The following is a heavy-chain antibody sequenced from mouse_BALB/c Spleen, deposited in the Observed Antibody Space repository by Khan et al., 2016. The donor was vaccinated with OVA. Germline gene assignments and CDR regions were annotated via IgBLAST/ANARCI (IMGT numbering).Heavy chain of an antibody. CDR1: GYVFSSYW. D-gene: IGHD2-14*01. J-gene: IGHJ3*01. V-gene: IGHV1-80*01. CDR2: IYPGDGDT. Sequence: QVQLKQSGAELVRPGSSVKISCKASGYVFSSYWMNWVKQRPGQGLEWIGQIYPGDGDTNYNGKFKDKATLTADKSSNTAYMQLSSLTSEDSAVYFCARSGYDYLAYWGQGTLVTVSA. CDR3: ARSGYDYLAY.